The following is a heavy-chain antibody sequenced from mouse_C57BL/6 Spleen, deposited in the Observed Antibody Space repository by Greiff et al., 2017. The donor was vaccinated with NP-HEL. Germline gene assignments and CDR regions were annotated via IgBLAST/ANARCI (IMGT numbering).Heavy chain of an antibody. Sequence: EVQGVESGGGLVQPTGSLKLSCAASGFTFNTYAMHWVRQAPGKGLEWVARIRSKSSNYATYYADSVKDRFTISRDDSQSMLYLQMNNLKTEDTAMYYCVKTLYYGNFYAMDYWGQGTSVTVSS. CDR2: IRSKSSNYAT. CDR1: GFTFNTYA. V-gene: IGHV10-3*01. D-gene: IGHD2-1*01. J-gene: IGHJ4*01. CDR3: VKTLYYGNFYAMDY.